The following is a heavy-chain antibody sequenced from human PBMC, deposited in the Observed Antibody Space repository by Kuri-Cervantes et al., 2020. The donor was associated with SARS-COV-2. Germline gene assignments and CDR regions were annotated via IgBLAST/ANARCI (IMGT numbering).Heavy chain of an antibody. CDR2: INHSGST. CDR3: ASSDRLGEGLRDPLYREGVIQV. CDR1: GGSFSGYY. J-gene: IGHJ4*02. V-gene: IGHV4-34*01. Sequence: SETLSLTCAVYGGSFSGYYWSWIRQPPGKGLEWIGEINHSGSTNYNPSLKSRVTISVDTSKNQFSLKLSSVTAADTAVYYCASSDRLGEGLRDPLYREGVIQVWGQGTLVTVSS. D-gene: IGHD3-10*01.